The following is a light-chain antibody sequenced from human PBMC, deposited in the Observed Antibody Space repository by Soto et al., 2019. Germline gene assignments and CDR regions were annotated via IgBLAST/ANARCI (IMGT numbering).Light chain of an antibody. CDR1: QSMSTW. Sequence: DIQMTQSPSTLSASVGDRVTITCRASQSMSTWLAWYQQKPGKAPKLLIYDASSLESGVPSRFSGSGSGPEFTLTISSLQPDDFPTYYCHQYHSYSTFGQGTKVEIK. J-gene: IGKJ1*01. CDR2: DAS. V-gene: IGKV1-5*01. CDR3: HQYHSYST.